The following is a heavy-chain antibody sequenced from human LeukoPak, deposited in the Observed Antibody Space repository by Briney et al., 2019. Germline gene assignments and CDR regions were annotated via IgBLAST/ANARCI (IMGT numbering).Heavy chain of an antibody. D-gene: IGHD2-2*01. CDR1: GFTFDNYW. CDR2: INYDGST. V-gene: IGHV3-74*01. CDR3: VRGCSSTSCYPFDC. J-gene: IGHJ4*02. Sequence: TGGSLRLSCAASGFTFDNYWMHWFRQARGEGLVWVSRINYDGSTNYADSVKGRFTISRDNARNTLYMQMNSLRAEDTAVYYCVRGCSSTSCYPFDCWGQGTLVTVSS.